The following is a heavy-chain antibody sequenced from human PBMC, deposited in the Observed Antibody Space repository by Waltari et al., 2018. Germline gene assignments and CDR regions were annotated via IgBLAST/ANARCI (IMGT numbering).Heavy chain of an antibody. CDR1: GGTFSSYT. Sequence: QVQLVQSGAEVKKPGSSVKVSCTASGGTFSSYTISWVRQAPGQGLEWMGRIIPILGIANYAQKFQGRVTITADKSTSTAYMELSSLRSEDTAVYYCAREGDYCSGGSCLFDAFDIWGQGTMVTVSS. CDR2: IIPILGIA. CDR3: AREGDYCSGGSCLFDAFDI. V-gene: IGHV1-69*08. J-gene: IGHJ3*02. D-gene: IGHD2-15*01.